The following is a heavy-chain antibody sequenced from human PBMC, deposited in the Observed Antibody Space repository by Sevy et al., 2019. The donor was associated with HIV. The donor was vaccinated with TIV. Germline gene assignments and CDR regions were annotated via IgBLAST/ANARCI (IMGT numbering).Heavy chain of an antibody. D-gene: IGHD3-10*01. V-gene: IGHV3-11*01. Sequence: GGSLRLSCAASGFTFSDYYMSWIRQAPGKGLEWVSYISSSGSTIYYADSVNGRFTISRDNAKNSLYLQMNSLRAEDTAVYYCARVITMVRGVISFGMDVWGQGTTVTVSS. CDR1: GFTFSDYY. CDR2: ISSSGSTI. J-gene: IGHJ6*02. CDR3: ARVITMVRGVISFGMDV.